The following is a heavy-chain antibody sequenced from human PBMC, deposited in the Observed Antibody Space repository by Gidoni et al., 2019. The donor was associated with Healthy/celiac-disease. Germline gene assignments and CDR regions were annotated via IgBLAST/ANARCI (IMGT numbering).Heavy chain of an antibody. CDR3: AKPQGYCSGGSCGYYYYYGMDV. V-gene: IGHV3-23*01. CDR1: GFPFSSYA. D-gene: IGHD2-15*01. Sequence: EVQLLESGGGLVQPGGSLILSCAASGFPFSSYAMSWVSQAPGKGLEWVSAISGSGGSTYYADSVKGRFTISRDNSKNTLYLQMNSLRAEDTAVYYCAKPQGYCSGGSCGYYYYYGMDVWGQGTTVTVSS. CDR2: ISGSGGST. J-gene: IGHJ6*02.